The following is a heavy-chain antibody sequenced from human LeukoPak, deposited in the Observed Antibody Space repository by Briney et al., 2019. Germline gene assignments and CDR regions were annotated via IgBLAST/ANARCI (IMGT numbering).Heavy chain of an antibody. CDR2: VYPAGSTI. Sequence: GESLKISCKGSKYDFANYWIGWVRQMPGKGLEWVGIVYPAGSTIHYSPAFQGQVTMSVDRSISTAYLQWTSLKASDTAMYFCARRKFSDTWFDAWGQGTLVTVSS. CDR3: ARRKFSDTWFDA. J-gene: IGHJ5*02. V-gene: IGHV5-51*01. D-gene: IGHD1-14*01. CDR1: KYDFANYW.